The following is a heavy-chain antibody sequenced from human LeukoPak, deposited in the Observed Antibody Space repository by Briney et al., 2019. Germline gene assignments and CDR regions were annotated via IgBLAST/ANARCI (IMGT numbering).Heavy chain of an antibody. CDR3: AGNRCSGGSCYPTDY. CDR2: ISSSSSYI. V-gene: IGHV3-21*01. J-gene: IGHJ4*02. CDR1: GFTFSSYS. Sequence: GGSLRLSCAASGFTFSSYSMNWGRQAPGMGLEWVSSISSSSSYIYYADSVKGRFTISRDNAKNSLYLQMNSLRAEDTAVYYCAGNRCSGGSCYPTDYWGQGTLLTVSS. D-gene: IGHD2-15*01.